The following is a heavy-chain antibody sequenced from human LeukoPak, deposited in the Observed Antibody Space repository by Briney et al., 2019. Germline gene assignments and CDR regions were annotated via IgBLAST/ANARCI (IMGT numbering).Heavy chain of an antibody. D-gene: IGHD3-16*02. CDR3: ARDQSIVPHFDY. Sequence: ASVKVSCKASGYTFTGYYMHWVRQAPGQGLEWMGWINPNSGGTNYAQKFQGRVTMTRDTSTSTAYMELSRLRSDDTAVYYCARDQSIVPHFDYWGQGTLVTVSS. CDR1: GYTFTGYY. J-gene: IGHJ4*02. V-gene: IGHV1-2*02. CDR2: INPNSGGT.